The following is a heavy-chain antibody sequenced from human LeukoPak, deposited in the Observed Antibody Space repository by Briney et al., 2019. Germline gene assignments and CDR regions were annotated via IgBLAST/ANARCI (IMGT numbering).Heavy chain of an antibody. D-gene: IGHD2-15*01. Sequence: SVKVSCKASGGTFSSYAISWVRQAPAQGLEWVGGIIPIFGTAHSAQKFQGRVTITTDESTSTAYMELSSLRSEDTVVYYCATHKDIVVVVAATWPYYFDYWGQGTLVTVSS. J-gene: IGHJ4*02. V-gene: IGHV1-69*05. CDR3: ATHKDIVVVVAATWPYYFDY. CDR2: IIPIFGTA. CDR1: GGTFSSYA.